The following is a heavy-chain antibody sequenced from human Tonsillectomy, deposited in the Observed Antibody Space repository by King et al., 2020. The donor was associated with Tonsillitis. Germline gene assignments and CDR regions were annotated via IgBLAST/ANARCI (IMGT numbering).Heavy chain of an antibody. CDR2: TRNKANSYTT. V-gene: IGHV3-72*01. CDR3: ARVGGVYYYDSSGNIDY. Sequence: QLVQSGGGLVQPGGSLRLSCAASGFTFSDHYMDWVRQAPGKGLEWVGRTRNKANSYTTEYAASVKGRFTISRDDSKNSLYLQMNSLKTEETAVYYCARVGGVYYYDSSGNIDYWGQGSLVTVSS. J-gene: IGHJ4*02. D-gene: IGHD3-22*01. CDR1: GFTFSDHY.